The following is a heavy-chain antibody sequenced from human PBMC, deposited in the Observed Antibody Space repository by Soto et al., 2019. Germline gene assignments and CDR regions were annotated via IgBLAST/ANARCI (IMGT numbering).Heavy chain of an antibody. CDR2: IYYSGST. V-gene: IGHV4-39*01. D-gene: IGHD6-13*01. CDR1: GGSISSSSYY. Sequence: SETLSLTCTVSGGSISSSSYYWGWIRQPPGKGLEWIGSIYYSGSTYYNPSLKSRVTISVDTSKNQFSLKLSSVTAADTAVYYCAAPGIAAALGWGRYMDVWGKGTTVTVSS. J-gene: IGHJ6*03. CDR3: AAPGIAAALGWGRYMDV.